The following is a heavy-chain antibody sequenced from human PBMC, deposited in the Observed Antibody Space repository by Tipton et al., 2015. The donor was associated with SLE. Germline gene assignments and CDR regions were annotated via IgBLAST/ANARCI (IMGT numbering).Heavy chain of an antibody. CDR2: ISGRGTSP. V-gene: IGHV3-23*01. D-gene: IGHD3-10*01. CDR3: AKGRLWFDESDDF. CDR1: GFIFSTHV. J-gene: IGHJ4*02. Sequence: SLRLSCAASGFIFSTHVMSWVRQAPGKGLEWVSAISGRGTSPYYADSVKGRFTISRDNDKDTLYLEMKDLKAEDTAVYYCAKGRLWFDESDDFWGQGTLVTVSS.